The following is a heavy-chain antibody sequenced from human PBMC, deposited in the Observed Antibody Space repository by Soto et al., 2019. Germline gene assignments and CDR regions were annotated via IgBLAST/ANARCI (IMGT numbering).Heavy chain of an antibody. V-gene: IGHV1-18*01. CDR1: GYTFTSYG. CDR2: ISAYNGNT. D-gene: IGHD2-15*01. J-gene: IGHJ4*02. CDR3: ARDLYCSGGSCRGPREGGY. Sequence: QVPLVQSGAEVKKPGASVKVSCKASGYTFTSYGISWVRQAPGQGLEWMGWISAYNGNTNYAQKLQGRVTMTTDTSTSTAYMELRSLRSDDTAVYYCARDLYCSGGSCRGPREGGYWGQGTLVTVSS.